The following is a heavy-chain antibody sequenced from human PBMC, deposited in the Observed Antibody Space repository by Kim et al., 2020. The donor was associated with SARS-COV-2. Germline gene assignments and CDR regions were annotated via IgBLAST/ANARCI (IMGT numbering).Heavy chain of an antibody. CDR1: GFTFSSYG. D-gene: IGHD2-15*01. CDR3: AKDFGCRGGNCNSWLTPHYYDVMDV. V-gene: IGHV3-30*18. CDR2: ISYDGTNK. J-gene: IGHJ6*02. Sequence: GGSLRLSCAASGFTFSSYGMHWVRQAPGKGLEWVAVISYDGTNKYYADSVKGRFTISRDNSKNTLYLQMNSLRAEDTALYYCAKDFGCRGGNCNSWLTPHYYDVMDVWGQGTTV.